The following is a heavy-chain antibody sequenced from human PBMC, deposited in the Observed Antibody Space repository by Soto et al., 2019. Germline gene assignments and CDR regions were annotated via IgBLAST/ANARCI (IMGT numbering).Heavy chain of an antibody. CDR2: INSDGSST. CDR3: ATPPSRVRGGPPSYYYYGMDV. V-gene: IGHV3-74*01. CDR1: GFTFSSYW. Sequence: GGPLRLSCAASGFTFSSYWMHWVRQAPGKGLVWVSRINSDGSSTSYADSVKGRFTISRDNAKNTLYLQMNSLRAEDTAVYYSATPPSRVRGGPPSYYYYGMDVGGQGTTVTVSS. J-gene: IGHJ6*02. D-gene: IGHD3-10*01.